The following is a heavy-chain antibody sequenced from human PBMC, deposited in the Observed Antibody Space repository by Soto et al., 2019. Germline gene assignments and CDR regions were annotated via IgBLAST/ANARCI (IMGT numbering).Heavy chain of an antibody. V-gene: IGHV4-31*03. CDR1: GEAIATGAFY. D-gene: IGHD4-17*01. CDR2: IFYAGDT. J-gene: IGHJ5*02. CDR3: AREGDYRTWFEP. Sequence: TLSLTCTVSGEAIATGAFYWGWVRLQSGKGPEWIGSIFYAGDTYYNPSLKSRVEISLDGSQNQFSLNLRSVTAADTAVYYCAREGDYRTWFEPWGPGTLVTVSS.